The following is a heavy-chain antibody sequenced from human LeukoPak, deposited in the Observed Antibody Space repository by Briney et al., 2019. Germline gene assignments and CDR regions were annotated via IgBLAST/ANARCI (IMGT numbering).Heavy chain of an antibody. J-gene: IGHJ4*02. CDR3: ASGSYYPIFDY. CDR2: IYPGDSDT. D-gene: IGHD2-8*01. Sequence: GEPLKISFKGSGYRFTSYWSGWVRPMPGRGLGWMGIIYPGDSDTRYSPSFQGQVTISADKSISTAYLQWSSLKASDTAMYYCASGSYYPIFDYWGQGTLVTVSS. V-gene: IGHV5-51*01. CDR1: GYRFTSYW.